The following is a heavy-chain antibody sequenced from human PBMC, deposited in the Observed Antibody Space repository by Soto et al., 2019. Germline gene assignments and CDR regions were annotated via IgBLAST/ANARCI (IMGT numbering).Heavy chain of an antibody. CDR2: ISNDGSNK. V-gene: IGHV3-30-3*01. D-gene: IGHD3-16*01. J-gene: IGHJ4*02. Sequence: QVQLVESGGGVVQPGRSLRLSCAASGFTFSTYAMHWVRQAPGKGLEWVAVISNDGSNKYYADSVKGRVTISRDNSKNTLYLQVDSLRADDTAVYYCARTWGGAIYAAIDHWGQGTLVTVSS. CDR1: GFTFSTYA. CDR3: ARTWGGAIYAAIDH.